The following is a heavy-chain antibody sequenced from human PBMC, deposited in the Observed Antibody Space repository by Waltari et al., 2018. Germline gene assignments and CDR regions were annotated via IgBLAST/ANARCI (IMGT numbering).Heavy chain of an antibody. Sequence: VQLVQSGSELKKPGASVKVSCKASGYIFTNYAMNWVRQAPGQGLGWMGWINTKTGNPTYAQGLRGRFVLSLDTSVSTASLQISSLKAEDTAVYYCARGIQLWGRGSWYFDNWGQGTLVTVSS. J-gene: IGHJ4*02. D-gene: IGHD3-16*01. CDR3: ARGIQLWGRGSWYFDN. V-gene: IGHV7-4-1*02. CDR2: INTKTGNP. CDR1: GYIFTNYA.